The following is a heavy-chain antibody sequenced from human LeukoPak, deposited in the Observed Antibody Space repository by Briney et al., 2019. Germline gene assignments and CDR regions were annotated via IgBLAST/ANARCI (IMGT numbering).Heavy chain of an antibody. D-gene: IGHD6-6*01. V-gene: IGHV4-4*07. CDR2: IYTSGST. J-gene: IGHJ4*02. Sequence: ASETLSLTCTVSGGSISSYYWSWIRQPAGKGLEWIGRIYTSGSTNYNPSLKSRVTMSVDTSKNQFSLKLSSVTAADTAVYYCARALPARLFSYYFDYWGQGTLVTVSS. CDR3: ARALPARLFSYYFDY. CDR1: GGSISSYY.